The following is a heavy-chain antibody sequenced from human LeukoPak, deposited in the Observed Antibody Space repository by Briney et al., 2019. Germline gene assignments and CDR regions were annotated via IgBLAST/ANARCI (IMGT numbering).Heavy chain of an antibody. CDR2: IKPDGSGE. Sequence: GGSLRLSCVASGLTSSNYWMYWVRRAPGKGLEGVANIKPDGSGESYADSVKGRFTISKDNAENSLFLQMNSLRPEDTAVYYCGAGNGIDYWGQEPWSPSR. D-gene: IGHD2-8*01. CDR3: GAGNGIDY. CDR1: GLTSSNYW. V-gene: IGHV3-7*03. J-gene: IGHJ4*01.